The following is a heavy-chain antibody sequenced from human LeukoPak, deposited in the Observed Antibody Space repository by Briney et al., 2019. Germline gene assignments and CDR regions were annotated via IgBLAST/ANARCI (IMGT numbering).Heavy chain of an antibody. V-gene: IGHV4-31*03. D-gene: IGHD3-10*01. J-gene: IGHJ6*02. CDR3: ARDHHGSGSYGAYYYGMDV. CDR2: IYYSGST. CDR1: GGSISSNDYF. Sequence: PSETLSLTCTVSGGSISSNDYFWGWIRQHPGKGLEWIGYIYYSGSTYYNPSLKSRVTISVDTSKNQFSLKLSSVTAADTAVYYCARDHHGSGSYGAYYYGMDVWGQGTTVTVSS.